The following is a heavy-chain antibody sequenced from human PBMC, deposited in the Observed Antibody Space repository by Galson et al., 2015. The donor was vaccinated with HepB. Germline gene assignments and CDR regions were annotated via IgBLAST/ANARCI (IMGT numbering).Heavy chain of an antibody. CDR3: AREGYCSGGSCAPAHYYYYFGMDV. Sequence: SVKVSCKASGYTFTSYAMNWVRQAPGQGLEWMGWINTNTGNPTYAQGFTGRVVFSLDTSVSTAYLQISSLKAEDTAVYYCAREGYCSGGSCAPAHYYYYFGMDVWGQGTTGTVSS. J-gene: IGHJ6*02. D-gene: IGHD2-15*01. CDR2: INTNTGNP. V-gene: IGHV7-4-1*02. CDR1: GYTFTSYA.